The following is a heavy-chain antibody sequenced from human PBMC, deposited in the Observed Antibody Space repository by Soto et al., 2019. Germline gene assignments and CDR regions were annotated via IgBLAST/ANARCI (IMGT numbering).Heavy chain of an antibody. V-gene: IGHV3-30-3*01. J-gene: IGHJ4*02. CDR1: GFILSSYS. CDR2: ISFDGNTQ. D-gene: IGHD3-10*01. Sequence: QVQLVESGGGVVQTGTSLRLSCAASGFILSSYSIHWVRQAPGKGLEWVAVISFDGNTQYYGDSVKGRFIVSRDNSKNILYLQMNYLRAEDTAVYYCAKVSRATRVSTPDFDYWGQGTLVTVSS. CDR3: AKVSRATRVSTPDFDY.